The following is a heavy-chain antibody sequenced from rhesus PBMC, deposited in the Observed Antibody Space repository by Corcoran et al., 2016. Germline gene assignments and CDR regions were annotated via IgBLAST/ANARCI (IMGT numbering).Heavy chain of an antibody. CDR3: AREGTVADDY. D-gene: IGHD4-29*01. Sequence: QLQLQESGPGLVKPSETLSVTCAVSGGSISSSYWSWIRQVPGKGLEWIGYIYGSGSSTNYNSSLKSRVTLSVDTSKNQLSLKLSSVTTADTAVYYCAREGTVADDYWGQGVLVTVSS. V-gene: IGHV4-169*02. J-gene: IGHJ4*01. CDR2: IYGSGSST. CDR1: GGSISSSY.